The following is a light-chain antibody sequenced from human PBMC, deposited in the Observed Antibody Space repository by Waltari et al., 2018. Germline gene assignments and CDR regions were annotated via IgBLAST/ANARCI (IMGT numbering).Light chain of an antibody. CDR3: QKYVSLPAT. CDR1: QSVGKY. Sequence: VLTQSPGTLSLSPGERATLSCRASQSVGKYLAWYQHKPGQAPRLLIYDTSTRATGIPDRFSGSRSGTDLSLTISRLGPEDFAVYYCQKYVSLPATFGQGTKVQAK. CDR2: DTS. V-gene: IGKV3-20*01. J-gene: IGKJ1*01.